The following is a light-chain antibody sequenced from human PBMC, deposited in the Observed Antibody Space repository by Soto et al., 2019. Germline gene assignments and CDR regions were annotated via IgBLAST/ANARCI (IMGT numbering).Light chain of an antibody. J-gene: IGKJ1*01. Sequence: EIVMTQSPATLSVSPGERATLSCRASQSVGSNLAWYQQKPGQAPRLLIYGASTRATGIAARFSGIGSGTEFTLTISSLQSEDFAIYFCQQYNNWPPDRTFGQGTKVEIK. V-gene: IGKV3-15*01. CDR1: QSVGSN. CDR2: GAS. CDR3: QQYNNWPPDRT.